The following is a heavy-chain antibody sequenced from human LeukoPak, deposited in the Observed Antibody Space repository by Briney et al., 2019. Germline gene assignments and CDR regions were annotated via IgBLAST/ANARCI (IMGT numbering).Heavy chain of an antibody. CDR2: IYYSGST. CDR3: ARLYCSSTSCYIGGDGDY. V-gene: IGHV4-59*01. CDR1: GGSISSYY. Sequence: PSETLSLTCTVSGGSISSYYWSWIRQPPGKGLEWIGYIYYSGSTNYNPSLKSRVTISVDTSKNQFSLKLSSVTAADTAVYYCARLYCSSTSCYIGGDGDYWGQGTQVTVSS. D-gene: IGHD2-2*02. J-gene: IGHJ4*02.